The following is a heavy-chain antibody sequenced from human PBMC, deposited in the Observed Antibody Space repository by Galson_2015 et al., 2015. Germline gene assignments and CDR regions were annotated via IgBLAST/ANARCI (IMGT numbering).Heavy chain of an antibody. J-gene: IGHJ4*02. CDR2: ISSSGSTI. Sequence: SLRLSCAASGFTFSSYEMNWVRQAPGKGLEWVSYISSSGSTIYYADSVKGRFTISRDNAKNSLYLQMNSLRAEDTAVYYCARDPYGDYSFDYWGQGTLVTVSS. CDR1: GFTFSSYE. D-gene: IGHD4-17*01. V-gene: IGHV3-48*03. CDR3: ARDPYGDYSFDY.